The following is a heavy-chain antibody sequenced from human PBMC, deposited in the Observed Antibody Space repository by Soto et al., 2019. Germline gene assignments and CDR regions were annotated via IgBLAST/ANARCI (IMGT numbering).Heavy chain of an antibody. CDR3: ARHPIVVVIDVNWFDP. D-gene: IGHD3-22*01. V-gene: IGHV4-39*01. J-gene: IGHJ5*02. CDR1: GGSISSSSYY. Sequence: SETLSLTCTVSGGSISSSSYYWGWIRQPPGKGLEWIGSIYYSGSTYYNPSLRSRVTISVDTSKNQFSLKLSSVTAADTAVYYRARHPIVVVIDVNWFDPWGQGTLVTVSS. CDR2: IYYSGST.